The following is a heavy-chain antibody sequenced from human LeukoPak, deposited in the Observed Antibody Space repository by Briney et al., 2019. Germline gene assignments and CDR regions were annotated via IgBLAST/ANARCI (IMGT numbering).Heavy chain of an antibody. CDR1: GGSISGYY. Sequence: SETLSLTCSVSGGSISGYYWSWIRQPPGKGLEWIGSIYYSGSTYYSPSLKSRVTISVDTSKNQFSLKLSSVTAADTAVYYCARLPCSSTSCYTGSWFDPWGQGTLVTVSS. D-gene: IGHD2-2*02. CDR2: IYYSGST. CDR3: ARLPCSSTSCYTGSWFDP. J-gene: IGHJ5*02. V-gene: IGHV4-39*01.